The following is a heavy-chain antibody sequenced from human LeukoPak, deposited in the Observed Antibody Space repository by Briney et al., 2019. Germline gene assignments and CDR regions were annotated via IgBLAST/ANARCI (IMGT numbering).Heavy chain of an antibody. V-gene: IGHV4-34*01. Sequence: SETLSLTCAVHGEHFRGYYWSWIRQPPAKVEECIEDINHSGSTNYHPSLKSRVTISVDTSKNQFSLKLSSVTAADTAVYYCARIQSSSWTNRFRDYWGQGTLVTVSS. CDR2: INHSGST. D-gene: IGHD6-13*01. CDR3: ARIQSSSWTNRFRDY. J-gene: IGHJ4*02. CDR1: GEHFRGYY.